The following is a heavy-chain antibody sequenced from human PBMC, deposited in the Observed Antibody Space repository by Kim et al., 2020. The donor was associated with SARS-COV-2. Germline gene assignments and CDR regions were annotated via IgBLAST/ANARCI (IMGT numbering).Heavy chain of an antibody. V-gene: IGHV1-24*01. Sequence: ASVKVSCKVSGYTLTELSMHWVRQAPGKGLEWMGGFDSEDGETIYAQKFQGRFTMTEDTSTDTAYMELSSLRSEDTAVYYCSTGQTIVVVPAAIRSYYYYYGMGVWGQGTTVTVSS. CDR3: STGQTIVVVPAAIRSYYYYYGMGV. CDR1: GYTLTELS. J-gene: IGHJ6*02. CDR2: FDSEDGET. D-gene: IGHD2-2*01.